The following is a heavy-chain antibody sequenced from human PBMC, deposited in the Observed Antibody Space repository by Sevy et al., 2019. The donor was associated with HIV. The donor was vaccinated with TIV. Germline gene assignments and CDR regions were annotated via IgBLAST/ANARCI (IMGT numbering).Heavy chain of an antibody. CDR1: GFTFSNAW. CDR3: TTAGYNWNDGFFLSAFDI. D-gene: IGHD1-20*01. Sequence: GGSLRLSCAASGFTFSNAWMSWVRQAPGNGLEWVGRIKSKTDGGTTDYAAPVKGRFTISRDDSKNTLYLQMNSLKTEDTAVYYCTTAGYNWNDGFFLSAFDIWGQGTMVTVSS. J-gene: IGHJ3*02. CDR2: IKSKTDGGTT. V-gene: IGHV3-15*01.